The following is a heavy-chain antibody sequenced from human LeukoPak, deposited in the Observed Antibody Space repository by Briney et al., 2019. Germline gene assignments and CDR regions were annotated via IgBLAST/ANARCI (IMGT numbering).Heavy chain of an antibody. J-gene: IGHJ4*02. CDR2: IYTSGST. CDR3: ASPSRVFDY. Sequence: SETLSLTCTVSGGSISSGNYYWSWIRQPAGKGLEWIGRIYTSGSTNYNPSLKSRVTISVDTSKNQFSLKLSSVTAADTAVYYCASPSRVFDYWGQGTLVTVSS. CDR1: GGSISSGNYY. V-gene: IGHV4-61*02.